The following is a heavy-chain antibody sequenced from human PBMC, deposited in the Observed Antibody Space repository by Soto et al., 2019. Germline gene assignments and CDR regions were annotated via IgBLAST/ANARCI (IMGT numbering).Heavy chain of an antibody. Sequence: SETLSLTCAVSGGSIRDNNWWSWVRQPPGKGLEWIGEIFHSGSTYHNPSLKARVTISVDKSKNQFSLKLSYVTAADTAVYYCARVYSGSYSDYWGQGTLGT. CDR2: IFHSGST. V-gene: IGHV4-4*02. CDR1: GGSIRDNNW. CDR3: ARVYSGSYSDY. D-gene: IGHD1-26*01. J-gene: IGHJ4*02.